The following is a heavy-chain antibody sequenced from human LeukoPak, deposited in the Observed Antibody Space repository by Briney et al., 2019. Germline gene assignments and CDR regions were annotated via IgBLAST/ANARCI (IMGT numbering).Heavy chain of an antibody. V-gene: IGHV1-2*02. Sequence: ASVKVSCKASGYTFTGYYMHWVRQAPGQGLEWMGWINPNSGGTNYAQKFQGRVTMTRDTSISTAYMELSRLRSDDTAVYYCARSGKQLAKYYYYGMDVWGQGTTVTVSS. D-gene: IGHD6-13*01. CDR3: ARSGKQLAKYYYYGMDV. CDR2: INPNSGGT. J-gene: IGHJ6*02. CDR1: GYTFTGYY.